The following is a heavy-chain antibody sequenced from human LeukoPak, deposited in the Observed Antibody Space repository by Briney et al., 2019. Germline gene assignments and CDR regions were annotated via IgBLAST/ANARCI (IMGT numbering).Heavy chain of an antibody. V-gene: IGHV3-30*03. CDR2: ISYDGSDK. D-gene: IGHD6-19*01. Sequence: PGRSLRLSCAASGFTFSSYGMHWVRQAPGKGLEWVAVISYDGSDKYYGDSVKGRFTISRDNSKNTLYLQMGSLRAEDMAVYYCARGLEIAVAQVSAFDIWGQGTMVTVSS. CDR1: GFTFSSYG. CDR3: ARGLEIAVAQVSAFDI. J-gene: IGHJ3*02.